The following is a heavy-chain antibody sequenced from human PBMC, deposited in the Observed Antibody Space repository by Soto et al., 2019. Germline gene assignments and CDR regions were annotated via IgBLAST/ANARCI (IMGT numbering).Heavy chain of an antibody. Sequence: ASVKVSCKASGYTFTGYYMHWVRQAPGQGLEWMGWINPNSGGTNYAQKFQGWVTMTRDTPISTAYMELSRLRSDDTAVYYCAVLGYCTNGVRDKGYYYFYYMEVWGKGTTVTVSS. CDR1: GYTFTGYY. V-gene: IGHV1-2*04. J-gene: IGHJ6*03. CDR3: AVLGYCTNGVRDKGYYYFYYMEV. D-gene: IGHD2-8*01. CDR2: INPNSGGT.